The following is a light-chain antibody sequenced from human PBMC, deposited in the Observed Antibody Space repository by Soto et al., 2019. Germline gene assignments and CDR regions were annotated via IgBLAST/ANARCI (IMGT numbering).Light chain of an antibody. Sequence: DIVMTQSPDSLAVSLGERATINCKSSQSVLYSSNNKNYLAWYQQKPGQPPKLLIYWASTRESGVPDRFSGSGSGTDFTLTISSLQAEDVAVYYCQQYYSTPLKFGQGTKVDSK. J-gene: IGKJ1*01. CDR3: QQYYSTPLK. V-gene: IGKV4-1*01. CDR1: QSVLYSSNNKNY. CDR2: WAS.